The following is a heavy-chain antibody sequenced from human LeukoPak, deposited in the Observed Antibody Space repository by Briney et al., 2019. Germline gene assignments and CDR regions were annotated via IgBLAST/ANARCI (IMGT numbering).Heavy chain of an antibody. CDR2: ISSSGNTI. D-gene: IGHD3-10*01. Sequence: GGSLRLSCAASGFTFSDYYMSWIRQAPGQGLEWLSRISSSGNTIYDADFVKGRFTISRDNAKNSLYLQMNSLRAEDTAVYYCARERMVRGVMTTDAFHIWGQGTMVTVSS. CDR3: ARERMVRGVMTTDAFHI. CDR1: GFTFSDYY. V-gene: IGHV3-11*01. J-gene: IGHJ3*02.